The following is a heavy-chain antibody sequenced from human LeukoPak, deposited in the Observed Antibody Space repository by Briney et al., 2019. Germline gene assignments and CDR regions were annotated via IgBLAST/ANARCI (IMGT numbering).Heavy chain of an antibody. J-gene: IGHJ5*02. CDR2: IIPYIGTT. D-gene: IGHD4-17*01. Sequence: ASVKVSCKASGCTFTSYGISRVRQAPGQGLEWMGCIIPYIGTTYYAQKLQGRVTITTDESTSTAYMELSSLRSEDTAGYYCAREPPALAPTVSTSFDPWGQGTLVTVSS. CDR3: AREPPALAPTVSTSFDP. CDR1: GCTFTSYG. V-gene: IGHV1-18*01.